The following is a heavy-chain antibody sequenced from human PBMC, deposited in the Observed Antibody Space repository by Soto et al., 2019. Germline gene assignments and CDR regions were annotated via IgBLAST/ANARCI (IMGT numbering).Heavy chain of an antibody. CDR2: ISAFDDYT. CDR3: ARGRGVVIPAGTPDAFDV. D-gene: IGHD6-13*01. V-gene: IGHV1-18*01. Sequence: ASVKVSCKASGYTFNKYGFNWVRQAPGQGLEWMGRISAFDDYTNLAQKFQGRVTLTTDASTNTAYMELQILRSDDTAMYYCARGRGVVIPAGTPDAFDVWGQGTKVTVSS. J-gene: IGHJ3*01. CDR1: GYTFNKYG.